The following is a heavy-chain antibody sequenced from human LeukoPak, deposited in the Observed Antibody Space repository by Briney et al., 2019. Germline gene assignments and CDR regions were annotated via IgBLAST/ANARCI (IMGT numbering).Heavy chain of an antibody. CDR2: INQDGTEK. J-gene: IGHJ4*02. Sequence: GESLRLSCAASGFTFTTYWMSWIRQLPGKGLEWVANINQDGTEKYYVDSVKGRFTISRDNAKNSLYLQMNSLRAEDTAVYYCARHRGSSLYYFDYWGQGTLVTVSS. D-gene: IGHD2-2*01. CDR3: ARHRGSSLYYFDY. V-gene: IGHV3-7*01. CDR1: GFTFTTYW.